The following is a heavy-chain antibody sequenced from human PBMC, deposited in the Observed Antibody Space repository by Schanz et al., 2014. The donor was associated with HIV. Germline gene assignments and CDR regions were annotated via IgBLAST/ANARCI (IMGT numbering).Heavy chain of an antibody. V-gene: IGHV4-34*02. CDR3: ARVPYCRSPMCYDWYFDL. J-gene: IGHJ2*01. CDR1: VGSFSGYY. CDR2: INHLGST. Sequence: QVQLQQWGAGLLKPSETLSLTCAVYVGSFSGYYWSWIRQPPGKELEWIGEINHLGSTNYNPSLRSRAAMQDDSAKNQFPLTLNSVTAADTAVYYCARVPYCRSPMCYDWYFDLWGRGTLVTVSS. D-gene: IGHD2-2*01.